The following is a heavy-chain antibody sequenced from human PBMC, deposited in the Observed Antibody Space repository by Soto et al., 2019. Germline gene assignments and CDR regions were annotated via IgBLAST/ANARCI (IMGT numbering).Heavy chain of an antibody. V-gene: IGHV3-23*01. CDR1: GFTFSGYA. CDR3: AREDGGGPFDY. Sequence: EVQLLESGGGLVQPGGSLRLSCAGAGFTFSGYAMTWVSQAPGQGLEWVSGMSGTAGNTYYADSVKGRFTISRDTSKNTLYLQMNSLRDEDTALYYCAREDGGGPFDYWGQGTLVTVSS. D-gene: IGHD2-15*01. CDR2: MSGTAGNT. J-gene: IGHJ4*02.